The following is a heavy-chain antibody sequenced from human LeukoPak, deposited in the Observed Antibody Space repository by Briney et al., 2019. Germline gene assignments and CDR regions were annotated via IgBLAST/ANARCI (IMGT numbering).Heavy chain of an antibody. J-gene: IGHJ6*02. Sequence: PGSSLRLSCAASGFTFSSYGMHWVRQAPGKGLEWVAVISYDGSNKHYADSVKGRFTTSRDNSKTTLYLQMKSLRAEGTGVYYCAKDSRVGGGRSIAALVYYYGMDVWGQGTTVTVSS. D-gene: IGHD6-6*01. CDR1: GFTFSSYG. V-gene: IGHV3-30*18. CDR2: ISYDGSNK. CDR3: AKDSRVGGGRSIAALVYYYGMDV.